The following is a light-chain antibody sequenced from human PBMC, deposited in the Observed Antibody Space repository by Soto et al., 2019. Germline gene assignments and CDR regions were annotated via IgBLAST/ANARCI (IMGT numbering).Light chain of an antibody. Sequence: QPVLTQPPSMSGAPGQRVVIPCTGSSSNIGADYDVFWYQQLPGTAPKLLIYASTNRPSDVPDRFSGYKSGTSASLAITGLQPDDGADYYCQSYDRNLIGSVIFGGGTKLTVL. CDR1: SSNIGADYD. CDR3: QSYDRNLIGSVI. V-gene: IGLV1-40*01. CDR2: AST. J-gene: IGLJ2*01.